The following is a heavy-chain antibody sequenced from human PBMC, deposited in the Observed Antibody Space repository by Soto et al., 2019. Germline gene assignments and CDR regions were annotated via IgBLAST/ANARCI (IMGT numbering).Heavy chain of an antibody. Sequence: SQTLSLTCSVYDGSFSGYYWSWIRQPPLKLLEFIGYIYYSVSTNYNPSLKSRVTISVDTSKNQFSLKLSAVTAADTAVYYCARGVTCGGDCYWFDSWGQGTLVTVSS. CDR3: ARGVTCGGDCYWFDS. CDR2: IYYSVST. J-gene: IGHJ5*01. D-gene: IGHD2-21*01. CDR1: DGSFSGYY. V-gene: IGHV4-59*08.